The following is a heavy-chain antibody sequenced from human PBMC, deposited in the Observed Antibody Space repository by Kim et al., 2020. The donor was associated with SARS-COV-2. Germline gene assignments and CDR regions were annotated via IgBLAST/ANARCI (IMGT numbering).Heavy chain of an antibody. V-gene: IGHV3-9*01. J-gene: IGHJ6*02. Sequence: GGSLRLSCAASGFTFDDYAMHWVRQAPGKGLEWVSGISWNSGSIGYADSVKGRFTISRDNAKNSLYLQMNSLRAEDTALYYCAKDKRDTTPNYYGSGRAPGDSYGMDVWGQGTTVTVSS. CDR2: ISWNSGSI. CDR3: AKDKRDTTPNYYGSGRAPGDSYGMDV. CDR1: GFTFDDYA. D-gene: IGHD3-10*01.